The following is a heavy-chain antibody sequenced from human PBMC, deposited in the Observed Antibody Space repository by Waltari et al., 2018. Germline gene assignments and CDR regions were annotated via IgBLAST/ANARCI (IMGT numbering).Heavy chain of an antibody. V-gene: IGHV3-21*01. J-gene: IGHJ6*02. CDR3: ARGSGGYDLSIVHYYYGMDV. CDR2: ISSSSSYI. Sequence: EVQLVESGGGLVKPGGSLRLSCAASGFTFSSYSMNWVRQAPGKGLEWVSSISSSSSYIYYADSGKGRFTISRDNAKNSLYLQMNSLRAEDTAVYYCARGSGGYDLSIVHYYYGMDVWGQGTTVTVSS. CDR1: GFTFSSYS. D-gene: IGHD5-12*01.